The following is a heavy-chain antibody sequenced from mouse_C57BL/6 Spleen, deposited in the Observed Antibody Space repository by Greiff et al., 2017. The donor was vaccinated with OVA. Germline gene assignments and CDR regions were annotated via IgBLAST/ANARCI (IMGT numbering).Heavy chain of an antibody. J-gene: IGHJ2*01. CDR3: ARSTRDYDVGYYFDY. CDR1: GYTFTDYY. D-gene: IGHD2-4*01. Sequence: VQLQQSGPVLVKPGASVKMSCKASGYTFTDYYMNWVKQSHGKSLEWIGVINPYNGGTSYNQKFKGKATLTVDKSSSTAYMELNSLTSEDSAVYYCARSTRDYDVGYYFDYWGQGTTLTVSS. CDR2: INPYNGGT. V-gene: IGHV1-19*01.